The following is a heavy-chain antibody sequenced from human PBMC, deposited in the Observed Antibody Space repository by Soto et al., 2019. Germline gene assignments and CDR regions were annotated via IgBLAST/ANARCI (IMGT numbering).Heavy chain of an antibody. CDR1: GGSFSSYY. D-gene: IGHD1-1*01. CDR2: IYYSGST. CDR3: ARHVRTGTTVRYYYYYYYMDV. J-gene: IGHJ6*03. Sequence: PSETLSLTCAVYGGSFSSYYWGWILQPPGKGLEWIGSIYYSGSTYYNPSLKSRVTISVDTSKNQFSLKLSSVTAADTAVYYCARHVRTGTTVRYYYYYYYMDVSGKGTTVTVSS. V-gene: IGHV4-39*01.